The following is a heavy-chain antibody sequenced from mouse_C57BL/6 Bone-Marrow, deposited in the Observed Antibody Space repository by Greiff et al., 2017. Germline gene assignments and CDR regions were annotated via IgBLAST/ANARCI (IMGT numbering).Heavy chain of an antibody. CDR2: IWSGGSP. CDR3: ARGDSSGSWFAY. J-gene: IGHJ3*01. CDR1: GFSLTSYG. V-gene: IGHV2-2*01. D-gene: IGHD3-2*02. Sequence: VKLMESGPGLVQPSQSLSITCTVSGFSLTSYGVHWVRQSPGKGLEWLGVIWSGGSPDYNADFISRMSISKDNSKSQVFFKMNSLQADDTAIYYCARGDSSGSWFAYWGQGTLVTVSA.